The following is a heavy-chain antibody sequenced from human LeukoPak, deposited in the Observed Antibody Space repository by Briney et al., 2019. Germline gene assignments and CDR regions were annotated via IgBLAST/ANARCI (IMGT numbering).Heavy chain of an antibody. D-gene: IGHD3-10*01. Sequence: PSETLSLTCTVSGGSISSYYWSWIRQPAGKGLEWIGSISYSGTTFYSPSLESRVTISADTSKNQFSLKLSSVTATDTAVYYCTRIGVRSVIIFGVFDYWGQGIRVTISS. CDR3: TRIGVRSVIIFGVFDY. J-gene: IGHJ4*02. CDR1: GGSISSYY. V-gene: IGHV4-4*07. CDR2: ISYSGTT.